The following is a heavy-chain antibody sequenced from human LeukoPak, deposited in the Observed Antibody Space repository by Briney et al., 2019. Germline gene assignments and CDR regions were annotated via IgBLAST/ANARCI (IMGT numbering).Heavy chain of an antibody. Sequence: ASVKVSCKASGYTFTSYAMHWVRQAPGQRLEWMGWINAGNGNTKYSQKFQGRVTITRDTSASTAYMELSSLRSDDTAVYYCARDRPFYTAGAFDIWGQGTMVTVSS. CDR2: INAGNGNT. J-gene: IGHJ3*02. D-gene: IGHD3-16*01. CDR1: GYTFTSYA. V-gene: IGHV1-3*01. CDR3: ARDRPFYTAGAFDI.